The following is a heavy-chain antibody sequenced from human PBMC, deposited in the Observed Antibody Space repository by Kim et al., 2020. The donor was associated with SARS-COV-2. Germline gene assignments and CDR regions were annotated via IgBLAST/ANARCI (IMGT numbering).Heavy chain of an antibody. J-gene: IGHJ6*02. V-gene: IGHV1-69*13. Sequence: SVKVSCKASGGTFSSYAISWVRQAPGQGLEWMGGIIPIFGTANYAQKFQGRVTITADESTSTAYMELSSLRSEDTAVYYCARKGHYYGSGSFPQSYYYYYGMDVWGQGTTVTVSS. CDR2: IIPIFGTA. CDR1: GGTFSSYA. CDR3: ARKGHYYGSGSFPQSYYYYYGMDV. D-gene: IGHD3-10*01.